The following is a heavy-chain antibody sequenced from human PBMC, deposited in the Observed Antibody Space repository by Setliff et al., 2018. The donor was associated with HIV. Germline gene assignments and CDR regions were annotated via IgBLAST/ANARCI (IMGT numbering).Heavy chain of an antibody. CDR2: IYYSGFT. J-gene: IGHJ4*02. CDR3: ARASFYFESSRYYSTVSGFDY. CDR1: GDSISSSSYY. Sequence: SETLSLTCTVSGDSISSSSYYWGWIRQPPGKGLEGIGSIYYSGFTNSSPALRSRVTISVDTSKRQVSLKLSSVTAADTAIYFCARASFYFESSRYYSTVSGFDYWGQGTLVTVSS. V-gene: IGHV4-39*07. D-gene: IGHD3-22*01.